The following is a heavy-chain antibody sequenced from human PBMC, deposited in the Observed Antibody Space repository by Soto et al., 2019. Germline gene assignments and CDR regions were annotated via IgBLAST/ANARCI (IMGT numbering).Heavy chain of an antibody. J-gene: IGHJ4*02. CDR1: GGSVSSGSYY. V-gene: IGHV4-61*01. CDR2: MSYSGST. Sequence: ASETLSLTCTVSGGSVSSGSYYWSWIRQPPGKGLEWIGYMSYSGSTNYNPSLKSRVSISIDTSKNQFSLKLTSVTAADTAVYYCARDNGYSYGYNLDYWGQGTLVTVSS. CDR3: ARDNGYSYGYNLDY. D-gene: IGHD5-18*01.